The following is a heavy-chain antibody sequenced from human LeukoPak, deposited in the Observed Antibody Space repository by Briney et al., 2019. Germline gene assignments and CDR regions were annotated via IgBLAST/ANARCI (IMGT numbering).Heavy chain of an antibody. D-gene: IGHD6-13*01. CDR1: GFTFSDYY. Sequence: GGSLRLSCAASGFTFSDYYMSWIRQAPGKGLEWVSYISSSSSYTNYADSVKGRITISRDNAKNSLYLQMNSLRAEDTAVYYCAREDSSSCPWYWGQGTLVTVSS. V-gene: IGHV3-11*05. J-gene: IGHJ4*02. CDR3: AREDSSSCPWY. CDR2: ISSSSSYT.